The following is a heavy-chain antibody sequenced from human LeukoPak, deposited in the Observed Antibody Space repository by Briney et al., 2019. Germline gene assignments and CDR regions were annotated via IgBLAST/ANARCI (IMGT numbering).Heavy chain of an antibody. J-gene: IGHJ5*02. D-gene: IGHD2-2*01. CDR1: GASVSSHY. CDR3: ARDVVVGARNWFDP. Sequence: SETLSLTCTVSGASVSSHYWSWIRQPPGKGLEWIGSIYYSGSTYYNPSLKSRVTISVDTSKNQFSLKLSSVTAADTAVYYCARDVVVGARNWFDPWGQGTLVTVSS. V-gene: IGHV4-59*02. CDR2: IYYSGST.